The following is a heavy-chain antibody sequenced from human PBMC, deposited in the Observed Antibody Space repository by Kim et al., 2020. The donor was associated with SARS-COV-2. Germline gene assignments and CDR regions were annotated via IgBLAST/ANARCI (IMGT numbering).Heavy chain of an antibody. CDR2: INHSGST. J-gene: IGHJ4*02. V-gene: IGHV4-34*01. CDR3: ARGRRSYYYFDY. Sequence: SETLSLTCAVYGGSFSGYYWSWIRQPPGKGLEWIGEINHSGSTNYNPSLKSRVTISVDTSKNQFSLKLSSVTAADTAVYYCARGRRSYYYFDYWGQGTLV. D-gene: IGHD1-26*01. CDR1: GGSFSGYY.